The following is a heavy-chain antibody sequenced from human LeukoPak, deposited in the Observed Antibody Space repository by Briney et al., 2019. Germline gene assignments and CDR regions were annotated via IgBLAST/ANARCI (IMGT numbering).Heavy chain of an antibody. Sequence: SVKVSCKASGGTFSSYAISWVRQAPGQGLEWMGGTIPIFGTANYAQKFQGRVTITADESTSTAYMELSSLRSEDTAVYYCASDNCSGGSCYYYYGMDVWGQGTTVTVSS. D-gene: IGHD2-15*01. J-gene: IGHJ6*02. CDR3: ASDNCSGGSCYYYYGMDV. CDR1: GGTFSSYA. V-gene: IGHV1-69*13. CDR2: TIPIFGTA.